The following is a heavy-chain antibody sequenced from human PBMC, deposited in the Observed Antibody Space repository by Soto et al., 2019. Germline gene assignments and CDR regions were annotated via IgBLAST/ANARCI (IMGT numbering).Heavy chain of an antibody. CDR2: ISSSGGST. Sequence: GGSLRLSCAASGFTFSSYAMSWVRQAPGKGLEWVSAISSSGGSTYYADSVKGRFTISRDNSKNTLYLQMNSLTAEDTAVYYCAKRAYCGGDCWPYYFDYWGQGTLVTVSS. CDR3: AKRAYCGGDCWPYYFDY. J-gene: IGHJ4*02. D-gene: IGHD2-21*02. CDR1: GFTFSSYA. V-gene: IGHV3-23*01.